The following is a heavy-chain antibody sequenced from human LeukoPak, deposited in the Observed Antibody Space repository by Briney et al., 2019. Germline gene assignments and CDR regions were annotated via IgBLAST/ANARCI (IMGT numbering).Heavy chain of an antibody. V-gene: IGHV3-23*01. Sequence: GGSLRLSCAASGFTFSSYAMSWVRQAPGTGLEWVSAISGSGGSTYYADSVKGRFTISRDNSKNTLYLQMNSLRAEDTAVYYCAKAHSGYETYYFDYWGQGTLVTVSS. D-gene: IGHD5-12*01. CDR3: AKAHSGYETYYFDY. J-gene: IGHJ4*02. CDR2: ISGSGGST. CDR1: GFTFSSYA.